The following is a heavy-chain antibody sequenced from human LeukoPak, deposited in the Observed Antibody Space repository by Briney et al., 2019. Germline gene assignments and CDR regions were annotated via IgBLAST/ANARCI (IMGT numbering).Heavy chain of an antibody. J-gene: IGHJ6*03. V-gene: IGHV3-30*02. CDR2: IRYDGSNK. D-gene: IGHD3-22*01. CDR3: ARMYYYDSSGSSYYYYYMDV. Sequence: PGGSLRLSCAASGFTFSSYGMHWVRQAPGKGLEWVAFIRYDGSNKYYADSVKGRFTISRDNSKNTLYLHMNSLRAEDTAVYYCARMYYYDSSGSSYYYYYMDVWGKGTTVTISS. CDR1: GFTFSSYG.